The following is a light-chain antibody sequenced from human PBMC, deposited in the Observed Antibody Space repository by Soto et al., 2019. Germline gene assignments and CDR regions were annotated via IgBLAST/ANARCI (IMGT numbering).Light chain of an antibody. CDR3: QQCANWPPKWS. CDR2: DAS. CDR1: QSISTF. Sequence: EVVLAQSPATLSLSPGEKATLSCRASQSISTFLAWYQQKPGLAPRLLIYDASNRATGIPDRFSGSGSGTDFTLPSSSLEPEDFAVYYCQQCANWPPKWSFGQGTKVEIK. V-gene: IGKV3-11*01. J-gene: IGKJ1*01.